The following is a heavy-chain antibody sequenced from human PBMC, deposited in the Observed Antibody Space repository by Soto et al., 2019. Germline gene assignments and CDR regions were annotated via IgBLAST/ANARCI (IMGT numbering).Heavy chain of an antibody. CDR3: IAVAGYREYYGMDV. J-gene: IGHJ6*02. CDR1: GGSISSSSYY. Sequence: PSETLSLTCTVSGGSISSSSYYWGWIRQPPGKGLEWIGSIYYSGSTYYNPSLKSRVTISVDTSKNRFSLQLSSVTAADTAVYYCIAVAGYREYYGMDVWGQGTKVTLSS. CDR2: IYYSGST. V-gene: IGHV4-39*01. D-gene: IGHD6-19*01.